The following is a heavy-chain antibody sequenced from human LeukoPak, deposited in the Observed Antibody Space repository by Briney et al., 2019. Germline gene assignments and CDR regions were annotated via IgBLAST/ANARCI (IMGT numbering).Heavy chain of an antibody. CDR2: TYYRSKWYN. CDR1: GDSVSSNSAA. D-gene: IGHD7-27*01. CDR3: ARAPLKAWGSGDYFDY. Sequence: SQTLSLTCAISGDSVSSNSAAWNWIRQSPSRGLEWLGRTYYRSKWYNDYAVSVKSRITINPDTSKNQFSLQLNSVTPEDTAVYYCARAPLKAWGSGDYFDYWGQGTLVTVSS. J-gene: IGHJ4*02. V-gene: IGHV6-1*01.